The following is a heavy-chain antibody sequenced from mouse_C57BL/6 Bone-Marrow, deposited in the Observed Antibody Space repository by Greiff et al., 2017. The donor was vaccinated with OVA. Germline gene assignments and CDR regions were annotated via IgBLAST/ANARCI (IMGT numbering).Heavy chain of an antibody. D-gene: IGHD2-2*01. J-gene: IGHJ4*01. CDR1: GFSLTSYG. CDR2: IWSDGST. Sequence: QVQLKESGPGLVAPSQSLSITCTVSGFSLTSYGVHWVRQPPGKGLEWLVVIWSDGSTTYNSALKSRLSISKDNSKSQVFLKMNSLQTDDTAMYYCARHGNGYPYAMDYWGQGTSVTVSS. V-gene: IGHV2-6-1*01. CDR3: ARHGNGYPYAMDY.